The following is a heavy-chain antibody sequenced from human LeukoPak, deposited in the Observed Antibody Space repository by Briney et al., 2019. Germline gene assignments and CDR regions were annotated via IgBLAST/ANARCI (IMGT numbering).Heavy chain of an antibody. Sequence: SETLFLTCTVSGGSISSSSYYWGWIRQPPGKGLEWIGSIYYSGSTYYNPSLKSRVTISVDTSKNQFSLKLSSVTAADTAVYYCARRGYSYGYTDYWGQGTLVTVSS. J-gene: IGHJ4*02. D-gene: IGHD5-18*01. CDR2: IYYSGST. CDR3: ARRGYSYGYTDY. V-gene: IGHV4-39*01. CDR1: GGSISSSSYY.